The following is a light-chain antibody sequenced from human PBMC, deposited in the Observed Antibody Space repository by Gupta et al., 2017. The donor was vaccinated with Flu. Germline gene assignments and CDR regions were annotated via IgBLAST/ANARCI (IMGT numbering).Light chain of an antibody. V-gene: IGLV1-47*01. J-gene: IGLJ2*01. CDR3: AAWDDSLNTVV. Sequence: QSVVTQPPSAPGTPRERVTISCSGSNSNIGVSYVHWYQQLPGTAPTVLIYKNDQRPIGVPDRFSGAKSGTSASLDISGPRSEDEADYFCAAWDDSLNTVVFGGGTKLTVL. CDR1: NSNIGVSY. CDR2: KND.